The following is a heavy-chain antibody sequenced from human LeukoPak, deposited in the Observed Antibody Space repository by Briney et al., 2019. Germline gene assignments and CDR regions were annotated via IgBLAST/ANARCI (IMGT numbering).Heavy chain of an antibody. CDR3: ARPPGTYYDY. D-gene: IGHD3-10*01. Sequence: PGGSLRLSCGASGFTFSNYGMHWVRQAPGKGLEYVSAISSNGGSTYYANSVKGRFTISRDNSKNTLYLQMGSLRAEDMAVYYCARPPGTYYDYWGQGTLVTVSS. V-gene: IGHV3-64*01. CDR2: ISSNGGST. CDR1: GFTFSNYG. J-gene: IGHJ4*02.